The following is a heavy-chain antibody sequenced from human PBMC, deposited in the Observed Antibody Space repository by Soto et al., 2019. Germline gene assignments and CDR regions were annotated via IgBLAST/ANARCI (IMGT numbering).Heavy chain of an antibody. D-gene: IGHD6-19*01. CDR3: ARERYSSGWYFNWFDP. V-gene: IGHV4-31*03. J-gene: IGHJ5*02. CDR2: IYYSGST. CDR1: GGSISSGGYY. Sequence: QVQLQESGPGLVKPSQTLSLTCTVSGGSISSGGYYWSWIRQHPGKGLEWIGYIYYSGSTYYNPSLKGRVTIPVDPSKTPFSLKLSSVTAADTAVYYCARERYSSGWYFNWFDPWGQGTLVTVSS.